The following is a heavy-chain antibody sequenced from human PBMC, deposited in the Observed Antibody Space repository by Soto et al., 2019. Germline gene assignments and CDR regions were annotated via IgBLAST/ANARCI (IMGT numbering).Heavy chain of an antibody. CDR2: ISNSRANQ. Sequence: VRLVDSGGGALQPGDSLILTCNTSGFTFSNYALHWVRQPPGKGQEWVAFISNSRANQYYADSVKGRFTVSRDNSKNIASLQMASLKPEDSAVYFCVSHALVYSRGAYYEHGGQGTLVTVYS. J-gene: IGHJ4*02. CDR3: VSHALVYSRGAYYEH. CDR1: GFTFSNYA. D-gene: IGHD3-16*01. V-gene: IGHV3-30-3*01.